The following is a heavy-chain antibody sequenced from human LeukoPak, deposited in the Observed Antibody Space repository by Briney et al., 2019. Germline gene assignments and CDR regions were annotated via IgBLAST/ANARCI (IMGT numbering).Heavy chain of an antibody. J-gene: IGHJ5*02. CDR1: GFTFSDYN. Sequence: PGWSLRLSCTASGFTFSDYNMHWVRQAPGKGLEWVAFIWSDGNWQSYADSVKGRFAVSRDNSKDTLYFQTNSLRVDDTPLYYCATDNCGPRFDPWGQGTLVTVSS. CDR3: ATDNCGPRFDP. D-gene: IGHD1-20*01. CDR2: IWSDGNWQ. V-gene: IGHV3-30*02.